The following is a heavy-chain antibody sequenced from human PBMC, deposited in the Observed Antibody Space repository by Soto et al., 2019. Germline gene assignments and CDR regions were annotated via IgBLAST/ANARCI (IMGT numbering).Heavy chain of an antibody. D-gene: IGHD3-3*01. CDR1: GFTFSSYW. V-gene: IGHV3-74*01. CDR2: INSDGSST. Sequence: PGGSLRLSCAASGFTFSSYWMHWVRQAPGKGLVWVSRINSDGSSTSYADSVKGRFTISRDNAKNTLYLQMNSLRAEDTAVYYCAKDYRDYDFWSGYFYYGMDVWGQGTTVTVSS. CDR3: AKDYRDYDFWSGYFYYGMDV. J-gene: IGHJ6*02.